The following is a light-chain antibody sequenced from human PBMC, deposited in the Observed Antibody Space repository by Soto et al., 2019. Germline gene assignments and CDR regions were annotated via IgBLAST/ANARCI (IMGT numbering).Light chain of an antibody. CDR1: VSEVAGYTY. J-gene: IGLJ2*01. Sequence: QSALTQPASVSGSPGQSITISCTGAVSEVAGYTYVSWYQQLPGKGPKVIIYDVSNRPSGVSNRFSGSKSGTTASLTISGLQAEDEADYYCSSFTSTSGLFGGGTRSPS. CDR3: SSFTSTSGL. CDR2: DVS. V-gene: IGLV2-14*03.